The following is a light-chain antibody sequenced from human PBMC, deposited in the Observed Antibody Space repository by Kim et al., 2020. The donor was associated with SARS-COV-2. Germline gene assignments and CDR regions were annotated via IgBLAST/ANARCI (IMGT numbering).Light chain of an antibody. J-gene: IGKJ1*01. Sequence: AYVGDRVTITCRASQDISNYVAWYQQKPGKPPKLLIYAASTLQSGVPSRFSGSGSGTDFTLTISSLQPEDVATYYCQKYDGAPWTFGQGTKVDIK. CDR1: QDISNY. V-gene: IGKV1-27*01. CDR3: QKYDGAPWT. CDR2: AAS.